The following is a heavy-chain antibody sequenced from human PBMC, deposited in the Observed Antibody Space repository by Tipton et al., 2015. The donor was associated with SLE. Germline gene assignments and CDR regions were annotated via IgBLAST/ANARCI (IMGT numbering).Heavy chain of an antibody. CDR3: ARDEYRYDATGYHLLGHFDF. Sequence: TLSLTCTVSGYSISSGYYWGWIRQPPGKGLEWIGSIYHSGSTYYNPSLKSRVTISVDTSKNQFSLKLSSVTAADTAVYYCARDEYRYDATGYHLLGHFDFWGQGTLVTVSS. V-gene: IGHV4-38-2*02. D-gene: IGHD3-22*01. J-gene: IGHJ4*02. CDR2: IYHSGST. CDR1: GYSISSGYY.